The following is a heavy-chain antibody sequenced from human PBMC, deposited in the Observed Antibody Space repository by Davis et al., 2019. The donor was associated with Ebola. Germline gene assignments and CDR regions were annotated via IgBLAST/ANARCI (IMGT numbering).Heavy chain of an antibody. Sequence: GESLKISCAASGFTFSGYWMSWVRQAPGKGLEWVANIKQDGREEQYVDSVKGRFTISRDNTKNSLYLQMSSLRADDTAIYYCARDKIVGATKADYWGQGTLATVSS. CDR1: GFTFSGYW. J-gene: IGHJ4*02. D-gene: IGHD1-26*01. CDR2: IKQDGREE. V-gene: IGHV3-7*03. CDR3: ARDKIVGATKADY.